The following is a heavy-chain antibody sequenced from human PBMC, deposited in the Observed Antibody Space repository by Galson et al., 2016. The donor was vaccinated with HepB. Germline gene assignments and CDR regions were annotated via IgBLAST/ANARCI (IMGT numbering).Heavy chain of an antibody. J-gene: IGHJ6*03. V-gene: IGHV3-33*01. D-gene: IGHD3-3*01. CDR2: IWYDGTKK. Sequence: SLRLSCAASGFIFSSYGMHWVRQAPGKGLEWVAVIWYDGTKKYYADSVKGRFTISRDNSKNTLYLLVNSLRAEDTAVYYCARAEARWGDYSSVFDYFYYMDVWGKGTTVTVSS. CDR3: ARAEARWGDYSSVFDYFYYMDV. CDR1: GFIFSSYG.